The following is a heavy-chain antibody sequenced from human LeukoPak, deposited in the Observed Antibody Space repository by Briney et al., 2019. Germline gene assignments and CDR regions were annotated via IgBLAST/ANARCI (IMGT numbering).Heavy chain of an antibody. D-gene: IGHD6-13*01. CDR1: GFTFSNFW. CDR2: MNSDGSTT. J-gene: IGHJ4*02. Sequence: PGGSLRLSCAPSGFTFSNFWMHWVRQAPGKGPVWVSSMNSDGSTTTYADSVKGRFTISRDNAKNTLYLQMNSLRVEDTAMYYCARGSKYTSSWYVDYWGQGTLVTVSS. V-gene: IGHV3-74*01. CDR3: ARGSKYTSSWYVDY.